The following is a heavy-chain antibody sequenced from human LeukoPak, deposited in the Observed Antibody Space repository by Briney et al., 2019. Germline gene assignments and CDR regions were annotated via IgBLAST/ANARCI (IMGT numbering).Heavy chain of an antibody. CDR3: AKGSSSSWYSAFHI. CDR2: MSGSGGST. Sequence: PGGSLRLSCAASGFTFSSYAMSWVRQAPGEGREWVSAMSGSGGSTYYADSVNGRTTNSRNTPKHPLTRQMNSQTAEDTAVYYCAKGSSSSWYSAFHIWGQGTMATVSS. J-gene: IGHJ3*02. D-gene: IGHD6-13*01. V-gene: IGHV3-23*01. CDR1: GFTFSSYA.